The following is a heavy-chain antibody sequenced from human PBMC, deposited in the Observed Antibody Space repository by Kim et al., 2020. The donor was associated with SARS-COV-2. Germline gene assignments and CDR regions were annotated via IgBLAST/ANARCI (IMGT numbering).Heavy chain of an antibody. CDR2: ISAYSGDT. V-gene: IGHV1-18*01. J-gene: IGHJ1*01. Sequence: ASVKVSCKTSGYTFTNYGISWVRQAPGQGLEWMGWISAYSGDTHFAQQFQGRVTLTRDTSTSTAYMEITSLRSDDTATYYCAGERQTGRTVYFQHWGQGTLVTVSS. CDR3: AGERQTGRTVYFQH. CDR1: GYTFTNYG.